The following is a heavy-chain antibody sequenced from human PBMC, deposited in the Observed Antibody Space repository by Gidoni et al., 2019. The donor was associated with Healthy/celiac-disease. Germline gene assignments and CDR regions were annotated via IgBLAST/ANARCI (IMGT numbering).Heavy chain of an antibody. CDR3: ARAHYYDSSRKRSLDY. CDR1: GGTFSSYS. Sequence: QVQLVQSGAEVKKPGSSVKVYCKASGGTFSSYSISWVRQAPGQGLEWMGGIILIFGTANYAQKFQGRVTITADESTSTAYMELSSLRSEDTAVYYCARAHYYDSSRKRSLDYWGQGTLVTVSS. J-gene: IGHJ4*02. CDR2: IILIFGTA. V-gene: IGHV1-69*01. D-gene: IGHD3-22*01.